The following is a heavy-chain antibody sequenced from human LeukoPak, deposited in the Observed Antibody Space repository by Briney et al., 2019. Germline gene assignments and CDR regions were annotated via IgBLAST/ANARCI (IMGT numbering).Heavy chain of an antibody. J-gene: IGHJ5*02. CDR1: GGSFSGYY. CDR2: IYYSGST. D-gene: IGHD2-2*01. V-gene: IGHV4-59*01. Sequence: SETLSLTRAVYGGSFSGYYWSWIRQPPGKGLEWIGYIYYSGSTNYNPSLKSRGTISVDTSKNQFSLKLSSVTAADTAVYYCARFLGYCSSTSCYEAWFDPWGQGTLVTVSS. CDR3: ARFLGYCSSTSCYEAWFDP.